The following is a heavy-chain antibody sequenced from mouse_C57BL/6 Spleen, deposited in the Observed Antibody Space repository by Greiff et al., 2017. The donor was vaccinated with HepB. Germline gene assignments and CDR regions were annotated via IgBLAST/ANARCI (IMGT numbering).Heavy chain of an antibody. CDR2: FYPGSGSI. V-gene: IGHV1-62-2*01. Sequence: SGAELVKPGASVKLSCKASGYTFTEYTIHWVKQRSGQGLEWIGWFYPGSGSIKYNEKFKDKATLTADKSSSTVYMELSRLTSEDSAVYFCARHEVEGDRYYYGSSPGYYAMDYWGQGTSVTVSS. J-gene: IGHJ4*01. CDR1: GYTFTEYT. D-gene: IGHD1-1*01. CDR3: ARHEVEGDRYYYGSSPGYYAMDY.